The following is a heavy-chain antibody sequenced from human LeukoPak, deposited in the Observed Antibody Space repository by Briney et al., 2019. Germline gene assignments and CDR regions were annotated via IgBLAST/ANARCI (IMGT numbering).Heavy chain of an antibody. CDR1: RGSIRTADYY. J-gene: IGHJ5*01. CDR2: IYFSGTP. V-gene: IGHV4-39*01. D-gene: IGHD6-13*01. CDR3: ARTSSWYAGAWFDS. Sequence: KPSETLSLTCTVSRGSIRTADYYWAWVRQPPGEGLEWLGSIYFSGTPYFNPSLKSRVAVSIDTSKNQFSLKVTSVNASDTAVYFCARTSSWYAGAWFDSRGQGTLVTVSS.